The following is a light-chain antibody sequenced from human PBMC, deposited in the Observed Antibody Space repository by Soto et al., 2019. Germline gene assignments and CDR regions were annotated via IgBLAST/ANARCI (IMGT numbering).Light chain of an antibody. CDR1: QSVRSRY. CDR2: GAS. J-gene: IGKJ4*01. V-gene: IGKV3-20*01. CDR3: QQYGDSPT. Sequence: EIVLTQSPGTLFLSPGERATLSCRASQSVRSRYVAWYQQKPGQAPRLLIYGASSRATDIPDRFSGSGSGTDFTFTISRLEPEDLAVYYCQQYGDSPTFGGGTKVGIK.